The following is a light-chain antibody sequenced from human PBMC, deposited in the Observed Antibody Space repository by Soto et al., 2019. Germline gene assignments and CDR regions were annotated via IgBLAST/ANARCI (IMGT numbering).Light chain of an antibody. CDR1: QTITSY. CDR3: QQSYSSQFT. V-gene: IGKV1-39*01. J-gene: IGKJ3*01. Sequence: DIQMTQSPSSLSASVGARVTITCRASQTITSYLNWYKQKPGKAPNLLIYAASSLQSGVPSRFSGSGSGTDFTLTISSLQPEDFATYYCQQSYSSQFTFGPGTKVDIK. CDR2: AAS.